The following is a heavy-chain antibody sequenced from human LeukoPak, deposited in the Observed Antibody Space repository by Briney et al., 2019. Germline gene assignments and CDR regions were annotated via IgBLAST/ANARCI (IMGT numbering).Heavy chain of an antibody. J-gene: IGHJ4*02. CDR3: AKGRSGEELWFGELSDYFDY. V-gene: IGHV3-23*01. Sequence: GGSLRLSFAASGLTFNSYAMSWFRQAPGKGPEWVSAISGSGVSTYYADPVKGRFTFSRDNSKNTLYVQMNSLRDEDTAVYYCAKGRSGEELWFGELSDYFDYWGQGTLVTVSS. D-gene: IGHD3-10*01. CDR1: GLTFNSYA. CDR2: ISGSGVST.